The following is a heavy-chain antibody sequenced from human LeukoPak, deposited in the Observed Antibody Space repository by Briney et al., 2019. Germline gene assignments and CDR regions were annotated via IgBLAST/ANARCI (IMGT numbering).Heavy chain of an antibody. Sequence: ASVKVSCKASGYTFTGYYIHWVRQAPGQGLEWMGWINPNSGGTNYAQKFQGRVTMTRDTSISTACMELSRLKSDDTAVYYCARGSFSADAPLVLDYFHHWGQGTLVTVSS. CDR1: GYTFTGYY. CDR3: ARGSFSADAPLVLDYFHH. CDR2: INPNSGGT. D-gene: IGHD5-18*01. J-gene: IGHJ1*01. V-gene: IGHV1-2*02.